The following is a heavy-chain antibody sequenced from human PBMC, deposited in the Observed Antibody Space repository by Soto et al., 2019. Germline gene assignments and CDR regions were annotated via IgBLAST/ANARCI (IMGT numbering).Heavy chain of an antibody. CDR3: ARDFDCSGGSCTDY. V-gene: IGHV4-31*03. CDR2: IYYSGST. Sequence: SSETLSLTCTVSGGSISSGGYYWSWIRQHPGKGLEWIGYIYYSGSTYYNPSLKSRVTISVDTSKNQFSLKLSSVTAADTAVYYCARDFDCSGGSCTDYWGQGTLVTVSS. D-gene: IGHD2-15*01. J-gene: IGHJ4*02. CDR1: GGSISSGGYY.